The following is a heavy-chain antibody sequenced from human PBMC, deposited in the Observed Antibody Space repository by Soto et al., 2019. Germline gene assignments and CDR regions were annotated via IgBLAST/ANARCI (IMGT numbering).Heavy chain of an antibody. Sequence: GASVKFSCKVSGYTLTELSMHWVRQAPGKGLEWMGGFDPEDGETIYAQKFQGRVTMTEDTSTDTAYMDLRSLTSDDTAVYYCARDEGGYDISTGYYKAHHFDYWGQGVPVTVSS. CDR1: GYTLTELS. V-gene: IGHV1-24*01. CDR3: ARDEGGYDISTGYYKAHHFDY. CDR2: FDPEDGET. J-gene: IGHJ4*02. D-gene: IGHD3-9*01.